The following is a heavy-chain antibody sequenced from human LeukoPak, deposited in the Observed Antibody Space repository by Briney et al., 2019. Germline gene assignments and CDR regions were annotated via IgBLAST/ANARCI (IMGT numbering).Heavy chain of an antibody. Sequence: TGGSLRLSCAASGFTFSSYSMNWVRQAPGKGLEWVSYISSSSSTIYYADSVKGRFTISRDNAKNSLYLQMNSLRDEDTAVYYCASEPYSGYDYFDYWSQGTLVTVSS. CDR3: ASEPYSGYDYFDY. J-gene: IGHJ4*02. D-gene: IGHD5-12*01. CDR2: ISSSSSTI. V-gene: IGHV3-48*02. CDR1: GFTFSSYS.